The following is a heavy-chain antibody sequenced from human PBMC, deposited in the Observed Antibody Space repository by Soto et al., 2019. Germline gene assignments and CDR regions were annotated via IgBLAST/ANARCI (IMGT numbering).Heavy chain of an antibody. V-gene: IGHV2-70*01. J-gene: IGHJ6*02. CDR2: IDRDGNK. D-gene: IGHD3-9*01. CDR3: ARSWLSPHYIYGMDV. Sequence: SGPTLANPTQTLTLTCTFSGFSFSTSGMCVSWIRQPPGRALEWLALIDRDGNKYYSTSLKTRLSISKDTSKNQVVLIMNNMDPVDTGTYYCARSWLSPHYIYGMDVWGQGTTVTVSS. CDR1: GFSFSTSGMC.